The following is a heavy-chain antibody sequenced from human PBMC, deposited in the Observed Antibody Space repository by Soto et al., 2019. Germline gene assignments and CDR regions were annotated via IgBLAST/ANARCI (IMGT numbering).Heavy chain of an antibody. CDR2: IFYSGST. Sequence: SETLSLTCTVSGVSINSNVHYWGWARQSPGKGLEWIASIFYSGSTYHNPSLESRVSISVDTSENQFSLKVTSVTAADTGIYYCARHPFGGYAFDSWGQGTLVTVSS. CDR1: GVSINSNVHY. V-gene: IGHV4-39*01. D-gene: IGHD3-16*01. J-gene: IGHJ4*02. CDR3: ARHPFGGYAFDS.